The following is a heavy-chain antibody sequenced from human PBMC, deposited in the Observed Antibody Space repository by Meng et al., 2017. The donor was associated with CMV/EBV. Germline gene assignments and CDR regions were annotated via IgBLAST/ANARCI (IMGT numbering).Heavy chain of an antibody. D-gene: IGHD3-3*01. CDR1: GFTFSSYS. V-gene: IGHV3-21*06. J-gene: IGHJ3*02. CDR3: ARDVFRGEAFDI. CDR2: ISSSGSTT. Sequence: GESLKISCAASGFTFSSYSMNWVRQAPGKGLEWVSSISSSGSTTHYAESVKGRFTISRDNAKNSVYLQMNTLRAEDTAVYYCARDVFRGEAFDIWGQGTMVTVSS.